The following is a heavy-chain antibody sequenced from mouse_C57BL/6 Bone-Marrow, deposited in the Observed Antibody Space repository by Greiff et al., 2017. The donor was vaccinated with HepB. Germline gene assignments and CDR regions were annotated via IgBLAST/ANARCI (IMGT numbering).Heavy chain of an antibody. V-gene: IGHV1-15*01. Sequence: VQLQQSGAELVRPGASVTLSCKASGYTFTDYEMHWVKQTPVHGLEWIGAIDPETGGTAYNQKFKGKAILTADKSSSTAYMELHSLTSEDSAVYYCTGRDLRWDYWGQGTTLTVSS. D-gene: IGHD2-1*01. CDR2: IDPETGGT. CDR1: GYTFTDYE. CDR3: TGRDLRWDY. J-gene: IGHJ2*01.